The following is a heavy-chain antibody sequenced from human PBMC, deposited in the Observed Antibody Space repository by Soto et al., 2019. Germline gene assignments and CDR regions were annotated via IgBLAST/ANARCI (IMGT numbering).Heavy chain of an antibody. CDR2: IYWDNDN. Sequence: QSTFKQSGPTLVKPTQTLTLTCTFSGLSLSTNGVGVGWIRQPPGKALEWIALIYWDNDNRYSPSLKSRLTTTKDTSKHQVVLTMTRMDPVDTGPYYCAHDSSVVASTDGAFDLWGQGTMVTVSS. V-gene: IGHV2-5*02. D-gene: IGHD4-17*01. CDR1: GLSLSTNGVG. CDR3: AHDSSVVASTDGAFDL. J-gene: IGHJ3*01.